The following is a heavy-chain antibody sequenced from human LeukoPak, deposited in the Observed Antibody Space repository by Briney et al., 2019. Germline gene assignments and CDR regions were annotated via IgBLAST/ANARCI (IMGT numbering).Heavy chain of an antibody. D-gene: IGHD6-19*01. Sequence: SVKVSCKASGGTFGSYAISWVRQAAGQGLVWMGGIIPIFGTANYAQKFQGRVTITADKSTSTAYMELSSLRSEDTAVYYCARDLPYSSGSLGYWGQGTLVTVSS. CDR3: ARDLPYSSGSLGY. CDR2: IIPIFGTA. J-gene: IGHJ4*02. V-gene: IGHV1-69*06. CDR1: GGTFGSYA.